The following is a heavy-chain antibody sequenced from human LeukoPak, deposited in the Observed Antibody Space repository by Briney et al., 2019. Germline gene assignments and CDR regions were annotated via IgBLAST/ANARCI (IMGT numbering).Heavy chain of an antibody. Sequence: ASVTVSCKASGYTFTSYYMHWVRQAPGQGLEWMGIINPSGGSTSYAQKFQGRVTMTRDTSTSTVYMELSSLRSEDTAVYYCALVAAAGTFFDYWGQGTLVTVSS. D-gene: IGHD6-13*01. V-gene: IGHV1-46*01. CDR1: GYTFTSYY. CDR2: INPSGGST. CDR3: ALVAAAGTFFDY. J-gene: IGHJ4*02.